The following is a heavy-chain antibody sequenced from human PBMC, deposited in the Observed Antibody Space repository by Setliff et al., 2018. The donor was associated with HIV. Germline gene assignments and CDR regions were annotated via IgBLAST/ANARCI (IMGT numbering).Heavy chain of an antibody. CDR1: GGSFSNSYYF. CDR2: ISYSGST. Sequence: SETLSLTCNVSGGSFSNSYYFWGWIRQPPGKGLEWIGSISYSGSTYYNPSLKSRVTMSVDTSKNQFSLKLSSVTAADTAVYYCARHRQGLTGSTPGYYMDVWGKGTMVTVSS. CDR3: ARHRQGLTGSTPGYYMDV. D-gene: IGHD1-7*01. J-gene: IGHJ6*03. V-gene: IGHV4-39*01.